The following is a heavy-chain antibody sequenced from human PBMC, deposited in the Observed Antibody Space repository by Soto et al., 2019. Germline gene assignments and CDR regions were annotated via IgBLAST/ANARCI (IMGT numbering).Heavy chain of an antibody. V-gene: IGHV3-23*01. D-gene: IGHD6-6*01. CDR2: ISGSGGST. CDR3: AKPTIEYSSSCFDY. J-gene: IGHJ4*02. Sequence: LRLSCAASGCTFSSYAMSWVRQAPGKGLEWVSAISGSGGSTYYADSVKGRFTISRDNSKNTLYLQMNSLRAEDTAVYYCAKPTIEYSSSCFDYWGQGTLVTVPS. CDR1: GCTFSSYA.